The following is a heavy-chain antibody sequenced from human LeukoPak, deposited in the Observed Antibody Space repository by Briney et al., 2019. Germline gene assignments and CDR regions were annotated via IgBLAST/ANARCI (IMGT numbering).Heavy chain of an antibody. CDR1: EFTFGTYA. V-gene: IGHV3-64D*08. Sequence: GGSLRLSCSASEFTFGTYAMLWVRQAPGEGLEYVSAISSNGRDTYYAASVRGRFSISRVNSNNTLYLQMSSLRPGDTAMYYCARLAAAGHSDFWGQGALVAVSS. J-gene: IGHJ4*02. CDR3: ARLAAAGHSDF. CDR2: ISSNGRDT. D-gene: IGHD6-13*01.